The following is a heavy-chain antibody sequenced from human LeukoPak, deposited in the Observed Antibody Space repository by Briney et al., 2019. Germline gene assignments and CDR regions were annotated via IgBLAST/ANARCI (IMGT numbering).Heavy chain of an antibody. V-gene: IGHV3-23*01. Sequence: GGSLRLSCEVSGFSVSSFGMSWVRQAPGKGLEWISAISVNGETTWYADSVKGRFIISRDKSQNTLLLQLSSLRAEDTAIYYCAQGYSSGWFPYWGQGSLSPSPQ. D-gene: IGHD6-19*01. CDR2: ISVNGETT. CDR1: GFSVSSFG. J-gene: IGHJ4*02. CDR3: AQGYSSGWFPY.